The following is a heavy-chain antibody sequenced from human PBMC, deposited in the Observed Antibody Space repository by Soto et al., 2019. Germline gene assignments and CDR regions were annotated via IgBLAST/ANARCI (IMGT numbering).Heavy chain of an antibody. CDR1: GFTLSDHW. Sequence: PGGSLRLSCAASGFTLSDHWMSWVRQSPGKGLEWVSYISPTADTRYYGDSVKGRFTISRDNGQNSLYLEMNSLRAEDTAMYYCAKVVEHSSGWYEYWGLGTLVTVSS. D-gene: IGHD6-19*01. V-gene: IGHV3-11*01. CDR3: AKVVEHSSGWYEY. J-gene: IGHJ4*02. CDR2: ISPTADTR.